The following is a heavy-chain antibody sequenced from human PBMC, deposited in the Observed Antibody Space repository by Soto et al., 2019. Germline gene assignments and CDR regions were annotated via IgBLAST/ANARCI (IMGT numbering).Heavy chain of an antibody. CDR1: GFTFSSYA. J-gene: IGHJ4*02. D-gene: IGHD6-19*01. CDR2: ISGSGGST. CDR3: ARRSSGWYFDY. Sequence: EVQLLESGGGLVQPGGSLILYCAASGFTFSSYAMSWVRQAPGKGLEWVSAISGSGGSTYYADSVRGRFTISRDNSKNTLYLQMNSLRAEDTAVYYCARRSSGWYFDYWGQGTLVTVSS. V-gene: IGHV3-23*01.